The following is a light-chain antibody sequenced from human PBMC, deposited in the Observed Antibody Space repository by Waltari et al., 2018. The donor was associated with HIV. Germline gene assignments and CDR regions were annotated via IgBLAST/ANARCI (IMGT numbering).Light chain of an antibody. Sequence: QSALTQPASVSGSPGQSITISCTGTSSDVGTYNLVSWYQQHPGQAPKLMIYEVSKRPSGVSNRFSGSKSGNTASLTISGLQAEDEADYYCCSYAGSREGYVFGTGTKVTVL. V-gene: IGLV2-23*02. CDR1: SSDVGTYNL. CDR2: EVS. CDR3: CSYAGSREGYV. J-gene: IGLJ1*01.